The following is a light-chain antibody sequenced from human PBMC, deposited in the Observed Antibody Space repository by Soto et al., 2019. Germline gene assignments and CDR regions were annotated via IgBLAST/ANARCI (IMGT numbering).Light chain of an antibody. V-gene: IGKV1-27*01. CDR3: QKYTNVPT. CDR2: AAS. J-gene: IGKJ4*01. CDR1: QGISNY. Sequence: DIQMTQSTSSLSASVGDRVTITCRASQGISNYLAWYQQIPGKVPKLLISAASTLQSGVPSRFSGSGSGTDFTLTISSLQPEDVATYYCQKYTNVPTFGGGTKVEIK.